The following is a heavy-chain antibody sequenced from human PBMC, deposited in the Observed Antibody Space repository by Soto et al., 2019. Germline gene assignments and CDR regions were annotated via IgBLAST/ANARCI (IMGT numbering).Heavy chain of an antibody. J-gene: IGHJ2*01. D-gene: IGHD3-3*01. CDR1: GYYFSDYW. V-gene: IGHV5-51*01. Sequence: GESLKISCQGSGYYFSDYWIGWVRRMPGRGLEWMGIIQPRDSDTKYSPSLQGHVTFSVETSISTAFLYWNSLKASDTAIYYCARQYYNFWSGSYSGSSYFDFWGRGTLVTVSA. CDR3: ARQYYNFWSGSYSGSSYFDF. CDR2: IQPRDSDT.